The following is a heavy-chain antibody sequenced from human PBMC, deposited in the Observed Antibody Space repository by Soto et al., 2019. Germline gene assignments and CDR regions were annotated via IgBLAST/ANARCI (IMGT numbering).Heavy chain of an antibody. V-gene: IGHV1-18*04. D-gene: IGHD2-15*01. CDR3: AREEGVVVDATDY. CDR2: ISAYNGNT. Sequence: GASVKVSCKASGYTFISYGISWVRQAPGQGLEWMGWISAYNGNTKYTHKLQGRLTMTTDTSTSTAYMELRSLSSDDTAVYYCAREEGVVVDATDYWGQGTLVTVFS. CDR1: GYTFISYG. J-gene: IGHJ4*02.